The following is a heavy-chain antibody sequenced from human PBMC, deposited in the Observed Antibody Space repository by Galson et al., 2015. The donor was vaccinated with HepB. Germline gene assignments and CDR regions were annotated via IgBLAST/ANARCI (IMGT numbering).Heavy chain of an antibody. J-gene: IGHJ4*02. D-gene: IGHD3-3*01. CDR3: ATERIWSGPMPRAGFDY. CDR1: GSTLTELS. CDR2: FDPEDGET. V-gene: IGHV1-24*01. Sequence: SVKVSCKVSGSTLTELSMHWVRQAPGKGLEWMGGFDPEDGETIYAQKFQGRVTMTEDTSTDTAYMELSSLRSEDTAVYYCATERIWSGPMPRAGFDYWGQGTLVTVSS.